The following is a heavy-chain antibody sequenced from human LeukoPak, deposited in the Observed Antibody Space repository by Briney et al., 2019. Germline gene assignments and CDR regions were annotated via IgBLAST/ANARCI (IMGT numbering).Heavy chain of an antibody. CDR1: GFTFSSYW. D-gene: IGHD1-26*01. CDR3: ARDKVVGPSNFDY. Sequence: PGGSLRLSCAASGFTFSSYWMSWVRQAPGKGLEWVSNIKHDGSEKYYVDSVKGRFTISRDNAKNSLYLQMNSLRAEDTDVYYCARDKVVGPSNFDYGGQGTLATVSS. J-gene: IGHJ4*02. CDR2: IKHDGSEK. V-gene: IGHV3-7*01.